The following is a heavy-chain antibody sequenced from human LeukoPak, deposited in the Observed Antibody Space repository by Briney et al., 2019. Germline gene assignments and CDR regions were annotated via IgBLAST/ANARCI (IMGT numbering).Heavy chain of an antibody. V-gene: IGHV1-69*13. CDR2: IIPIFGAA. J-gene: IGHJ6*02. CDR1: GGTFSSYA. Sequence: SVKVSCKASGGTFSSYAISWVRQAPGQGLEWMGGIIPIFGAANYAQKFQGRVTITADESTSTAYMELSSLRSEDTAVYYCARELPLYGSGSYYYYYGMDVWGQGTTVTVSS. D-gene: IGHD3-10*01. CDR3: ARELPLYGSGSYYYYYGMDV.